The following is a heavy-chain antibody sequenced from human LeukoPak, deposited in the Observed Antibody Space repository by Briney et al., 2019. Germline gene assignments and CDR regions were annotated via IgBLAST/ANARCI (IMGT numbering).Heavy chain of an antibody. CDR3: ASEIIVVAPHDAFDI. V-gene: IGHV3-21*01. CDR1: GFTFSSYE. CDR2: ISSSSSYI. D-gene: IGHD3-22*01. J-gene: IGHJ3*02. Sequence: PGGSLRLSCAASGFTFSSYEMNWVRQAPGKGLEWVSSISSSSSYIYYADSVKGRFTISRDNAKNSLYLQMNSLRAEDTAVYYCASEIIVVAPHDAFDIWGQGTMVTVSS.